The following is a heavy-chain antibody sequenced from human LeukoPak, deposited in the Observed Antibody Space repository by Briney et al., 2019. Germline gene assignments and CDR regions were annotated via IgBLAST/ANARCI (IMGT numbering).Heavy chain of an antibody. CDR3: VKGAESYCDSRSDY. V-gene: IGHV3-64D*09. J-gene: IGHJ4*02. Sequence: PGGSLRLSWSASGXTFSSYAVHWVRQAPGKGLEYVSAMSSSGGKTYYADSMKGRFIISRDNAKNTLYLQLSSLTAEDTAVYFCVKGAESYCDSRSDYWGQGTLVTVSS. CDR2: MSSSGGKT. D-gene: IGHD3-22*01. CDR1: GXTFSSYA.